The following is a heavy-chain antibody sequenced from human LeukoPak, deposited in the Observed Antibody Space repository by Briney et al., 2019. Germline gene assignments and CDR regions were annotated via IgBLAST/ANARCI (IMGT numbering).Heavy chain of an antibody. V-gene: IGHV3-23*01. CDR1: GFTFSSYA. CDR3: ARDYSSGSYGGGFDY. J-gene: IGHJ4*02. D-gene: IGHD1-26*01. CDR2: LSTGGKT. Sequence: GGSLTLSCTASGFTFSSYAMCWGRQPPGKGLEWVSTLSTGGKTYYADSVKARFTISRDNSKNTLYLQMNSLRADDTAVYYCARDYSSGSYGGGFDYWGQGTLVTVSS.